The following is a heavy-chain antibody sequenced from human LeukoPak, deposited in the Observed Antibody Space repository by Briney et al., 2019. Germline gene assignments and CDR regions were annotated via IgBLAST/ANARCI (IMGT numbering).Heavy chain of an antibody. CDR3: ARVVSSSSSWSFDY. J-gene: IGHJ4*02. V-gene: IGHV4-59*12. D-gene: IGHD6-13*01. CDR2: IYYSGST. Sequence: SETLSLTCTVSGGSISSYYWSWIRQPPGKGLEWIGYIYYSGSTNYNPSLKSRVTISVDTSKSQFSLKLSSVTAADTAVYYCARVVSSSSSWSFDYWGQGTLVTVSS. CDR1: GGSISSYY.